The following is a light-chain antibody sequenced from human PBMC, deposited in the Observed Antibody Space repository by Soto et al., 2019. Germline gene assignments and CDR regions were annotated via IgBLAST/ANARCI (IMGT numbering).Light chain of an antibody. CDR3: QQRSDWPST. CDR1: QSVSSY. Sequence: EIVLTQSPAPLSLSPGERATLSCRASQSVSSYLAWYQQKPGQAPRLLIYDASNMATGIPARFSGSGSGTDFTLTISSLEPDDFAVYYCQQRSDWPSTFGGGTKVQIK. J-gene: IGKJ4*01. V-gene: IGKV3-11*01. CDR2: DAS.